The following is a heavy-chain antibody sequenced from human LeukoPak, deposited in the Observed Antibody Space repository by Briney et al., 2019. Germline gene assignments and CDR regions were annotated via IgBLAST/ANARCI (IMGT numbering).Heavy chain of an antibody. D-gene: IGHD3-3*01. CDR1: GFSFSSYT. CDR3: AKFPEPGGFLSRTPKGHYDMGV. Sequence: GGSLRLSCAPSGFSFSSYTMNWVRQAPGKGLEWVSASSGGRTYYADSVQGRFTISRDYSHNTLFLQMNSLRVDDTAVYYCAKFPEPGGFLSRTPKGHYDMGVWGQGTTVIVSS. J-gene: IGHJ6*02. CDR2: SSGGRT. V-gene: IGHV3-23*01.